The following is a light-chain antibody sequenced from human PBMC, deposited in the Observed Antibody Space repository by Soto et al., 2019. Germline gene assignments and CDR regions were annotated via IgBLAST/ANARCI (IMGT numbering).Light chain of an antibody. CDR2: KAT. CDR1: QSIGTG. V-gene: IGKV1-5*03. J-gene: IGKJ2*01. CDR3: QQYHDFQYT. Sequence: DFQMTQSPSTLSASVGDRVTITCRASQSIGTGLAWYQQQPGKAPKLLIYKATNLQRGGSSRFSGSGSGTDFSLTISSLQAADSATYYCQQYHDFQYTFGQGTKLEI.